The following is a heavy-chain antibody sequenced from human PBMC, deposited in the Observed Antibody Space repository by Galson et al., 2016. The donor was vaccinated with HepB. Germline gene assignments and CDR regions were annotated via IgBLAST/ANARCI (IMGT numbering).Heavy chain of an antibody. D-gene: IGHD6-19*01. J-gene: IGHJ4*02. CDR3: ARAFRYGTGWYGRNDC. CDR1: GFTLNSFA. CDR2: INGGSA. V-gene: IGHV3-23*01. Sequence: SLRLSCAASGFTLNSFAMSWVRQAPGKGLEWVSAINGGSAHYADSVQGRFTISRDTSKNTPYLEMNSLRAEDTAIYYCARAFRYGTGWYGRNDCWGQGTLVTVSS.